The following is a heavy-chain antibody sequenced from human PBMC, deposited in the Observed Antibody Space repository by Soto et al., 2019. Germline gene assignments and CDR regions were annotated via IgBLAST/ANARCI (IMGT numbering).Heavy chain of an antibody. V-gene: IGHV5-51*01. Sequence: GESLKISCQASGCTFTNHWIAWVRHMPGKGLQWMGVISPRDSETKYSPSFQGQVTISVDKSISTAYLQWNTLKASDSAMYHCARQISGSGGALDVWGQGTVVTVSS. CDR3: ARQISGSGGALDV. CDR2: ISPRDSET. J-gene: IGHJ3*01. CDR1: GCTFTNHW. D-gene: IGHD1-26*01.